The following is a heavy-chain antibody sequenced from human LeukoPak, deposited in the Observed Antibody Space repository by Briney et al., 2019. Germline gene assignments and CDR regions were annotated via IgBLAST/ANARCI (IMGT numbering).Heavy chain of an antibody. CDR2: IYYSGST. CDR3: ARLRGLWFNNYYYYMDV. V-gene: IGHV4-39*01. CDR1: GGSISSSSYY. Sequence: PSETLSPTCTVSGGSISSSSYYWGWIRQPPGKGLEWIGSIYYSGSTYYNPSLKSRVTISVDTSKNQFSLKLSSVTAADTAVYYCARLRGLWFNNYYYYMDVWGKGTTVTISS. J-gene: IGHJ6*03. D-gene: IGHD3-10*01.